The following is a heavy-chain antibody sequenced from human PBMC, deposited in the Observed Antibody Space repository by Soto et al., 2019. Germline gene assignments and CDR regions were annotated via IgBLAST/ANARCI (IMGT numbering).Heavy chain of an antibody. CDR3: ARSTYYYDSSGYYDPSYYYGMDV. CDR1: GGPIHTHY. Sequence: SETLSLTCSVSGGPIHTHYWDWLRQPPGKGLEWIGYVRYTGTTNYKPSLRSRVTISVDTSKNLLSLKLNSVTAADTAMYFCARSTYYYDSSGYYDPSYYYGMDVWGQGTTVTVSS. CDR2: VRYTGTT. J-gene: IGHJ6*02. V-gene: IGHV4-59*11. D-gene: IGHD3-22*01.